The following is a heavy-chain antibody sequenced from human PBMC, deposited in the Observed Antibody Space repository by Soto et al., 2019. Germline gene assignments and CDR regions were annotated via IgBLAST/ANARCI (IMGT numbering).Heavy chain of an antibody. CDR1: GFTFSSYA. CDR2: ISGSGGST. Sequence: GGSLRLSCAASGFTFSSYAMSWVRQAPGKGLEWVSAISGSGGSTYYADSVKGRFTISRDNSKNTLYLQMNSLRAEDTAVYYCAKSSGWAYYYGMDVWGQGTTVTVSS. J-gene: IGHJ6*02. CDR3: AKSSGWAYYYGMDV. V-gene: IGHV3-23*01. D-gene: IGHD6-19*01.